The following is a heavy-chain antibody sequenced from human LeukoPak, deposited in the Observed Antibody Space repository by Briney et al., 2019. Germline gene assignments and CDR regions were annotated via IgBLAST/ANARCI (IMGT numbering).Heavy chain of an antibody. CDR2: INHSGST. CDR1: GGSFSGYY. D-gene: IGHD1-14*01. Sequence: PSETLSLTCAVYGGSFSGYYWGWIRQPPGKGLEWIGEINHSGSTNYNPSLKSRVTISVDTSKNQFSLKLSSVTAADTAVYYCARQGAITGYYFDYWGQGTLVTVSS. J-gene: IGHJ4*02. V-gene: IGHV4-34*01. CDR3: ARQGAITGYYFDY.